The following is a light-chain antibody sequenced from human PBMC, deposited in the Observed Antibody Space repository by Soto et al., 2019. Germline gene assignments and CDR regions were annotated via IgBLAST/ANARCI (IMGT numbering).Light chain of an antibody. CDR1: QGISND. J-gene: IGKJ2*01. CDR2: AAS. Sequence: DIQMTQSPSSLSVSVGDRVTITCRASQGISNDLAWFQQKPGKVPELLIYAASTLQSGVTSRFSGSGSGKNFTLTISSLQPEDVATYYCQKYNSAPRTFGQGTKLEIK. V-gene: IGKV1-27*01. CDR3: QKYNSAPRT.